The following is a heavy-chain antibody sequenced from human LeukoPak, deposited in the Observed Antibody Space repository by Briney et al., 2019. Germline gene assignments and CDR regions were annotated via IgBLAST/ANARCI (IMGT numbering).Heavy chain of an antibody. V-gene: IGHV4-30-2*01. Sequence: SETLSLTCTVSGGSISSGGYYWSWIRQPPGKGLEWIGYIYHSGSTYYNPSLKSRVTISVDRSKNQFSLKLSSVTAADTAVYYCARGIAAADWGQGTLVTVSS. CDR1: GGSISSGGYY. CDR2: IYHSGST. CDR3: ARGIAAAD. J-gene: IGHJ4*02. D-gene: IGHD6-13*01.